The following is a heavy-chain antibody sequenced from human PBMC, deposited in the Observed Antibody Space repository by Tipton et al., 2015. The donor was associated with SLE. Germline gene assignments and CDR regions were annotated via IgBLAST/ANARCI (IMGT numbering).Heavy chain of an antibody. CDR3: PRSSAMDV. D-gene: IGHD3-3*01. CDR2: IYSGGST. CDR1: GFTVSSNY. Sequence: LSLTCAASGFTVSSNYMSWVRQAPGKGLEWVSVIYSGGSTYYADSVKGRFTISRDNSKNTLYLQMNSLRAEDTAVYYCPRSSAMDVWGKGTTVTVSS. V-gene: IGHV3-66*02. J-gene: IGHJ6*03.